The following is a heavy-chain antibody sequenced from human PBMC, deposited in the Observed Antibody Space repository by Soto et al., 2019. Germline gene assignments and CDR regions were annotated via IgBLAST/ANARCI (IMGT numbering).Heavy chain of an antibody. CDR3: ARGGDYVDNWFDP. CDR1: GGSISSGGYY. V-gene: IGHV4-31*03. J-gene: IGHJ5*02. Sequence: SETLSLTCTVSGGSISSGGYYWSWIRQHPGKGLEWIGYIYYSGSTYYNPSLKSRVTISVDTSKNQFSLKLSSVTAADTAVYYCARGGDYVDNWFDPWGQGTLVTVSS. CDR2: IYYSGST. D-gene: IGHD4-17*01.